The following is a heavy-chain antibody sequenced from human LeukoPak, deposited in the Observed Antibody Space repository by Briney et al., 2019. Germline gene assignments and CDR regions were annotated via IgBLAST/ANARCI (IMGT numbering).Heavy chain of an antibody. CDR2: IYYSGST. CDR3: ARGPKSGYYNY. Sequence: SETLSLTCTVSGGSISSYYWSWIRQPPGKGLEWIGYIYYSGSTNYNPSLKSRVTISVDTSKNQFSLKLSSVTAADTAVYYCARGPKSGYYNYWGQGTLVTVSS. J-gene: IGHJ4*02. V-gene: IGHV4-59*01. D-gene: IGHD3-22*01. CDR1: GGSISSYY.